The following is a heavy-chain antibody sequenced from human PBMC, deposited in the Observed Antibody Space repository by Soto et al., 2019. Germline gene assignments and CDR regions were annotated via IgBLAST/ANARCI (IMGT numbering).Heavy chain of an antibody. J-gene: IGHJ4*02. D-gene: IGHD2-21*02. CDR3: ARSIVVVTALDY. Sequence: ASVKVSCKASGYTFTSYGISWVRQAPGQGLEWMGWMNPNSGNTGYAQKFQGRVTMTRNTSISTAYMELSSLRSEDTAVYYCARSIVVVTALDYWGQGTLVTVSS. V-gene: IGHV1-8*02. CDR1: GYTFTSYG. CDR2: MNPNSGNT.